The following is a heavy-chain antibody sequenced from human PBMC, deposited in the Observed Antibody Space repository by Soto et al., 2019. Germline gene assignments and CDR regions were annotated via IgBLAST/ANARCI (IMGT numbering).Heavy chain of an antibody. V-gene: IGHV3-74*01. D-gene: IGHD3-9*01. Sequence: SGGSLRLSCAASGFTFSKYWMHWVRQVPGKGLVWVSHITNDGSTTYYADSVKGRFTISRDNAKNTLYLQMNSLRAEDTAVYYCAKGEKPESRYGYWGQGALVTVSS. CDR2: ITNDGSTT. CDR1: GFTFSKYW. J-gene: IGHJ4*02. CDR3: AKGEKPESRYGY.